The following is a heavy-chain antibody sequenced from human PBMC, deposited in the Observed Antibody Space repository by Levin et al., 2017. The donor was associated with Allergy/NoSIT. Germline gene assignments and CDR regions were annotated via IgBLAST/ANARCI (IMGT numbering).Heavy chain of an antibody. CDR3: ARRGDYYYFDY. J-gene: IGHJ4*02. CDR2: ISSSSSTI. Sequence: SGESLKISCAASGFTFSSYSMNWVRQAPGKGLEWVSYISSSSSTIYYADSVKGRFTISRDNAKNSLYLQMNSLRAEDTAVYYCARRGDYYYFDYWGQGTLVTVSS. CDR1: GFTFSSYS. V-gene: IGHV3-48*01. D-gene: IGHD4-17*01.